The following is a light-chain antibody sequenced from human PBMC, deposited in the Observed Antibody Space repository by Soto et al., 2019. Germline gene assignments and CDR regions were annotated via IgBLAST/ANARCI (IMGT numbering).Light chain of an antibody. CDR2: DVS. Sequence: QAVVTQPASVSGSPGQSITISCTGTSSDVGGYNYVSWYQQHPGKAPKLMIYDVSNRPSGVSNRFSGSKSGNTASLTISGLQAEDEADYYCSSYTSSSPYVFGTGTQLTVL. V-gene: IGLV2-14*01. CDR1: SSDVGGYNY. CDR3: SSYTSSSPYV. J-gene: IGLJ1*01.